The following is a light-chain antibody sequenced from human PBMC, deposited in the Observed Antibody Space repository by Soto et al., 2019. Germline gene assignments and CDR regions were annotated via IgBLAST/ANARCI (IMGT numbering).Light chain of an antibody. CDR2: DVS. CDR1: SSDVGGYNY. J-gene: IGLJ1*01. CDR3: SSYTSSSTV. Sequence: QSVLTQPASVSGSPGQSITISCTGTSSDVGGYNYVSWYQQHPGKAPKLMMYDVSNRPSGVSNRFSGSKSGNTSSLTISGLQAEDEADYYCSSYTSSSTVFGTGTKLTVL. V-gene: IGLV2-14*01.